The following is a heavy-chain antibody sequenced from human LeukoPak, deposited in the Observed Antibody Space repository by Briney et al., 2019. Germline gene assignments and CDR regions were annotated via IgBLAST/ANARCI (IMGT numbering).Heavy chain of an antibody. Sequence: SETLSLTCTVSGGSVSSGSYYWSWIRQPPGKGLEWIGYIYYSGSTNYNPSLKSRVTISVDTSKNQLSLKLSSVTAADTAVYYCARERYYDSSGYGIWGQGTMVTVSS. D-gene: IGHD3-22*01. CDR1: GGSVSSGSYY. J-gene: IGHJ3*02. V-gene: IGHV4-61*01. CDR2: IYYSGST. CDR3: ARERYYDSSGYGI.